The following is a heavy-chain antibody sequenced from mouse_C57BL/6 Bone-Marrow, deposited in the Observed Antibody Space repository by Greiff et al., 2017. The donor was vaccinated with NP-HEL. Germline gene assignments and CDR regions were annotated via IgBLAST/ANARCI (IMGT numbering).Heavy chain of an antibody. J-gene: IGHJ3*01. Sequence: QVQLQQPGAELVKPGASVKLSCKASGYTFTSYWMQWVKQRPGQGLEWIGEIDPSDSYTNYNQKFKGKATLTVDTSSSTAYMQLSSLTSEDSAVYYCVTLFAYWGQGTLVTVSA. CDR1: GYTFTSYW. V-gene: IGHV1-50*01. CDR2: IDPSDSYT. CDR3: VTLFAY.